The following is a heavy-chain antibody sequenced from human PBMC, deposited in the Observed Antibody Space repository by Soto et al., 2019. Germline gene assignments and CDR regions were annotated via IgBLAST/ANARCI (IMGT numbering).Heavy chain of an antibody. Sequence: PGESLKISCEASGYMFPIYHISWVRQMPGKGLEWVGKIDPTDSRTMYRPSSRARITISVDKSINTAYLAWGRLKASDTAMYYCARHDSTGDFDFWGQGTQVTVSS. D-gene: IGHD2-8*02. CDR1: GYMFPIYH. CDR3: ARHDSTGDFDF. V-gene: IGHV5-10-1*01. CDR2: IDPTDSRT. J-gene: IGHJ4*02.